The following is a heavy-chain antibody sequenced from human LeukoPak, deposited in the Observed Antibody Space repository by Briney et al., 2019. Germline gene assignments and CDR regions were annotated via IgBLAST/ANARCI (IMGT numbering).Heavy chain of an antibody. D-gene: IGHD4-23*01. J-gene: IGHJ4*02. CDR1: GYSISSGYY. CDR3: ATTMGLGYGDNSVDY. Sequence: NPSETLSLTCTVSGYSISSGYYWGWIRQPPGKGLEWIGSIYHSGSTYYNPSLKSRVTISVDTSKNQFSLKLSSVTAADTAVYYCATTMGLGYGDNSVDYWGQGTLVTVSS. CDR2: IYHSGST. V-gene: IGHV4-38-2*02.